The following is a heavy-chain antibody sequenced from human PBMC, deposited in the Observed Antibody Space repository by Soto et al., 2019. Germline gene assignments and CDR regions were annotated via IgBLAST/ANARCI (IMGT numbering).Heavy chain of an antibody. CDR2: IYYSGST. Sequence: QVQLQESGPGLVKPSETLSLTCTVSGGSVSSGSYYWSWIRQPPGKGLEWIGYIYYSGSTNYNPSLKSRVTISVDTSKNQFSLKLSSVTAADTAVYYCARVPIRYSSSPDYWGQGTLVTVSS. V-gene: IGHV4-61*01. CDR1: GGSVSSGSYY. CDR3: ARVPIRYSSSPDY. J-gene: IGHJ4*02. D-gene: IGHD6-6*01.